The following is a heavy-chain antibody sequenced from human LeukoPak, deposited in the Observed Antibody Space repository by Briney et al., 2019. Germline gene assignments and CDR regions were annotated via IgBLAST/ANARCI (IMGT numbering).Heavy chain of an antibody. J-gene: IGHJ5*02. Sequence: ASVKVSCKASGYTFTSYGISWVRQAPGQGLEWMGWISAYNGNTNYAQKLQGRVTMTTDTSTSTAYMELRSLRSDDTAVYYCARAGNPFVGVTGRFDPWGQGTLVTVSS. V-gene: IGHV1-18*01. CDR2: ISAYNGNT. D-gene: IGHD2-21*02. CDR1: GYTFTSYG. CDR3: ARAGNPFVGVTGRFDP.